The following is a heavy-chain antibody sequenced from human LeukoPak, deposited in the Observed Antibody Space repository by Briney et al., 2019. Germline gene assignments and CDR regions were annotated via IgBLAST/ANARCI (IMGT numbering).Heavy chain of an antibody. D-gene: IGHD3-10*01. V-gene: IGHV4-34*01. J-gene: IGHJ5*02. CDR2: INHSGST. Sequence: PSETLSLTCAVYGGSFSGYYWSWIRQPPGKGLEWIGEINHSGSTNYNPSLKSRVTISVDTSKNQFSLKLSSVTAADTAVYYCARVYYGSMNPWGQGTLSPSPQ. CDR3: ARVYYGSMNP. CDR1: GGSFSGYY.